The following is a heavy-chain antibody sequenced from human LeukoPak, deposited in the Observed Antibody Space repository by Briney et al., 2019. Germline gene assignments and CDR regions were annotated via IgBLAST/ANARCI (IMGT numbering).Heavy chain of an antibody. Sequence: GGSLRLSCAVSGITLSNYGMTWVRQAPGKGLEWVAGISGSGGGTNYADSVKGRFTISRDNSKNTLYQQMNSLRAEDTAVYFCAKRGVVIRVILVGFHKEAYYFDSWGQGALVTVSS. CDR3: AKRGVVIRVILVGFHKEAYYFDS. D-gene: IGHD3-22*01. CDR2: ISGSGGGT. J-gene: IGHJ4*02. V-gene: IGHV3-23*01. CDR1: GITLSNYG.